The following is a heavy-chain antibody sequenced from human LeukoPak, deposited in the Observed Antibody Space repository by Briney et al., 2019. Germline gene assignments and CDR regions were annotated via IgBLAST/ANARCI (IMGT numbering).Heavy chain of an antibody. CDR1: GFTFNSYA. V-gene: IGHV3-30*04. CDR3: ARDQLAYSGYDTLFDY. J-gene: IGHJ4*02. Sequence: GRSLRLSCAASGFTFNSYAIHWVRQAPGKGLEWAAVISYDGSNKYYADSVKGRFTISRDNSKNTRYLQLNSLRPEDTAVYYCARDQLAYSGYDTLFDYWGQGTLVTVSS. CDR2: ISYDGSNK. D-gene: IGHD5-12*01.